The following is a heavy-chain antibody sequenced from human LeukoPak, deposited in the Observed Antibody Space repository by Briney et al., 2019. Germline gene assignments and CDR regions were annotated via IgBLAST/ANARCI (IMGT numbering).Heavy chain of an antibody. D-gene: IGHD4-23*01. Sequence: SVQVSCQASGGTFRSYAISWVRQAPGQGLEWMGGIIPIFGTANYAQKFQGRVTITTDESTSTAYMELSSLRSEDTAVYYCARTTYGGNFDPWGQGTLVTGSS. CDR2: IIPIFGTA. CDR1: GGTFRSYA. J-gene: IGHJ5*02. CDR3: ARTTYGGNFDP. V-gene: IGHV1-69*05.